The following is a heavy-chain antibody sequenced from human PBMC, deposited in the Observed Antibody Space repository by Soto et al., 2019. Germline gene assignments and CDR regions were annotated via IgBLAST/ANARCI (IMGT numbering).Heavy chain of an antibody. J-gene: IGHJ4*02. CDR1: GFNFRYNA. Sequence: GGSLRLSCVASGFNFRYNAMSWVRQAPGKGLQWVSTISGSGEKTYYADSVKGRFTISSDRSKNTLYLKMDSLRADDTAVYYWARLPGGTAPRPDYWGQGTMGTVSA. CDR3: ARLPGGTAPRPDY. CDR2: ISGSGEKT. D-gene: IGHD6-6*01. V-gene: IGHV3-23*01.